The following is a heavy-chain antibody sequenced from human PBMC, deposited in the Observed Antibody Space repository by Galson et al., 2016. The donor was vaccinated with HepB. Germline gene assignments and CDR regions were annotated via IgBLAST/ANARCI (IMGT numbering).Heavy chain of an antibody. Sequence: SCAASGFNFNLYSMTWIRQAPGKGLEWVSAISRSGDRTKYADSVEGRFSISRDNSKDTTYLHMTGLRGEDTAVYFCAKWGPHHDTGGYYYPRGWGQGTLVTVSS. D-gene: IGHD3-22*01. CDR2: ISRSGDRT. CDR3: AKWGPHHDTGGYYYPRG. CDR1: GFNFNLYS. J-gene: IGHJ4*02. V-gene: IGHV3-23*01.